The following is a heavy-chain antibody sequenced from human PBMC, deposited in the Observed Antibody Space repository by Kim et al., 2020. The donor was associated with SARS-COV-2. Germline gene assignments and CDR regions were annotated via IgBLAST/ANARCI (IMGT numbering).Heavy chain of an antibody. CDR3: AREGKNSGGSSTDAFDI. D-gene: IGHD5-12*01. Sequence: SETLSLTCAVSGGSITSSDWWSWVRQPPGKGLEWIGETHHSGSTTNYNPSLKSRVTISVDKSTSQLSLQLNSVTATDTAIYYCAREGKNSGGSSTDAFDIWGQGTMVTVSS. J-gene: IGHJ3*02. CDR2: THHSGSTT. CDR1: GGSITSSDW. V-gene: IGHV4-4*02.